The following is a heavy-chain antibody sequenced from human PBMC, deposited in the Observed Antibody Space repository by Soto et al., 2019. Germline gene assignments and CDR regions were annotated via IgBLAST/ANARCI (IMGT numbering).Heavy chain of an antibody. D-gene: IGHD3-22*01. CDR3: TRAGNYYDSSCYYLDY. CDR2: IRIKAYGGTT. J-gene: IGHJ4*02. CDR1: GFPFGDYA. V-gene: IGHV3-49*04. Sequence: GGSLRLSCTASGFPFGDYAMSWVRQSPGKGLEWVGFIRIKAYGGTTEYAASVKGRFTISRDDSKSIAYLQMNSLKTEDTAVYYCTRAGNYYDSSCYYLDYWRQGTLVTVSS.